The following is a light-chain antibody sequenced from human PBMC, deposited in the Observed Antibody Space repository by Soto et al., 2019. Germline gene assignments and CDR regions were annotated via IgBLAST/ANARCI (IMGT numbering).Light chain of an antibody. Sequence: EIVLTQSPATLSLSPGERATLSCGASQNVRSRYLAWYQQKPGLAPRLLIYDTSNRPTGIPDRFSGSGSGTDFTLTLSRLEPEDFAVYYCQQYGNSPYTFGQGTKLEIK. V-gene: IGKV3D-20*01. J-gene: IGKJ2*01. CDR1: QNVRSRY. CDR3: QQYGNSPYT. CDR2: DTS.